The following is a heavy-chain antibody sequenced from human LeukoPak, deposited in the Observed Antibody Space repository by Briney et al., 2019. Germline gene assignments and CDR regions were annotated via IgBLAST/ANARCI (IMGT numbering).Heavy chain of an antibody. V-gene: IGHV4-34*01. CDR1: GGSISSYY. CDR2: INHSGST. J-gene: IGHJ6*04. D-gene: IGHD2-15*01. CDR3: ARLVVVAATGMDV. Sequence: PSETLSLTCTVSGGSISSYYWSWIRQPPGKGLEWIGEINHSGSTNYNPSLKSRVTISVDTSKYQFSLKLSSVTAADTAVYYCARLVVVAATGMDVWGKGTTVTISS.